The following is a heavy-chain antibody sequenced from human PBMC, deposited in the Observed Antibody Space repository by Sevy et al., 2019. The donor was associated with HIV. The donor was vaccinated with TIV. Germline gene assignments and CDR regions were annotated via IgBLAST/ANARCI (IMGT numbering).Heavy chain of an antibody. Sequence: GGSLRLSCAASGFTVSSNYMSWVRQAPGKGLEWVSVIYSGGSTYYADSVKGRSTISRDNSKNTLYLQMNSLRAEDTAVYYCARDSPEGRKQWLFYFDYWGQGTLVTVSS. D-gene: IGHD6-19*01. CDR1: GFTVSSNY. CDR3: ARDSPEGRKQWLFYFDY. CDR2: IYSGGST. J-gene: IGHJ4*02. V-gene: IGHV3-53*01.